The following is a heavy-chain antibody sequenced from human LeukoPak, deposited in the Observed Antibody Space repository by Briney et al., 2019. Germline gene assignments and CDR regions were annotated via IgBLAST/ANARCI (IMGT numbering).Heavy chain of an antibody. V-gene: IGHV4-59*01. CDR3: ARAGFSSGFYYLDY. CDR2: IYYSGST. CDR1: GGSISSYY. D-gene: IGHD3-22*01. Sequence: SETLSLTCTVSGGSISSYYWSWIRQPPGKGLEWIGYIYYSGSTNYNPSLKSRVAISVDTSKNQFSLKLSSVTAADTAVYYCARAGFSSGFYYLDYRGQGTLVTVSS. J-gene: IGHJ4*02.